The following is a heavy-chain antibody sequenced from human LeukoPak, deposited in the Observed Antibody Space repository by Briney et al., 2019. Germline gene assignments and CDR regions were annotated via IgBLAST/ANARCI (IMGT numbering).Heavy chain of an antibody. D-gene: IGHD1-1*01. CDR3: ARDPYQLSWFDP. J-gene: IGHJ5*02. Sequence: KTGGSLRLSCAASGFTFTNSSMNWIRQAPGKGLEWVSSITDSPNYVEYADSVKGRFTISRDDAKNLLYLQMDSLRADDTAVYYCARDPYQLSWFDPWGQGTLVTVSS. CDR1: GFTFTNSS. CDR2: ITDSPNYV. V-gene: IGHV3-21*01.